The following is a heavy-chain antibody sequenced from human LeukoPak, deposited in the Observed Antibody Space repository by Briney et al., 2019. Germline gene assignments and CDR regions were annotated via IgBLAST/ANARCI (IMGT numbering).Heavy chain of an antibody. D-gene: IGHD4-17*01. CDR1: GGSMNNYY. CDR3: ARGGNDYGDHGYFDY. CDR2: IYTSGST. V-gene: IGHV4-4*07. J-gene: IGHJ4*02. Sequence: SETLSLTCTVSGGSMNNYYWSWIRQPAGKGLEWIGRIYTSGSTNYNPSLKSRVTISVDTSKNQFSLKLSSVTAADTAVYYCARGGNDYGDHGYFDYWGQGTLVTVSS.